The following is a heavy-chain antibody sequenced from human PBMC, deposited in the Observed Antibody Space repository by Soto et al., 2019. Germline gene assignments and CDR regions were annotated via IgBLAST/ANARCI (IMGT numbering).Heavy chain of an antibody. CDR1: GFTFSSYG. J-gene: IGHJ4*02. V-gene: IGHV3-30*03. D-gene: IGHD6-13*01. CDR3: ARGPYSSSWYWYYFDY. Sequence: PGGSLRLSCAASGFTFSSYGMHWVRQAPGKGLEWVAVISYDGSNKYYADSVKGRFTISRDNSKNTLYLQMNSLGAEDTAVYYCARGPYSSSWYWYYFDYWGQGTLVTVSS. CDR2: ISYDGSNK.